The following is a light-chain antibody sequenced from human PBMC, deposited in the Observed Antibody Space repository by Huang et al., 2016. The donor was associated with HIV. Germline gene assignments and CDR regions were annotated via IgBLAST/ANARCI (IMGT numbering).Light chain of an antibody. J-gene: IGKJ1*01. CDR3: QQFYTSPT. CDR1: QGISNS. V-gene: IGKV1-NL1*01. Sequence: DIQMTQSPSSLSAFVGDTVTITCRASQGISNSVAWYQQKPGKAPKLLLYSTSRLERGVPSRFRGGGSGTDYTRTISSLQPDDIATYYCQQFYTSPTFDQGSKVEIK. CDR2: STS.